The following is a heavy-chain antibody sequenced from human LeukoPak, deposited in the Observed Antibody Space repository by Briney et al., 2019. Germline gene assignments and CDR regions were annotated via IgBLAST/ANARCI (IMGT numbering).Heavy chain of an antibody. D-gene: IGHD6-13*01. CDR2: ISSNGGST. J-gene: IGHJ4*02. V-gene: IGHV3-64*01. CDR1: GFTFSSYA. CDR3: AREGAAGSDY. Sequence: GGSLRLSCAASGFTFSSYAMHWVRQAPGKGLEYVSAISSNGGSTYYANSVKGRFTISRDNSKNTLYLQMGSLRAEDMAVYYCAREGAAGSDYWGQGTLVTVSS.